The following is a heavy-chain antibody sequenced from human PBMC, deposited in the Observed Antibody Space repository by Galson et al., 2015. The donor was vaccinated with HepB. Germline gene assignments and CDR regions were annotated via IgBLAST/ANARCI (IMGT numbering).Heavy chain of an antibody. CDR2: IGTSSGDT. CDR1: GFTFSSNG. D-gene: IGHD3-22*01. Sequence: SLRLSCAASGFTFSSNGMSWVRQAPGKGLEWVSHIGTSSGDTYYADSVKGRFTISRDNSKSTLYLQMNSLKTEDTAVYYCALPGGDSSGYYFDYWGQGTLVTVSS. CDR3: ALPGGDSSGYYFDY. J-gene: IGHJ4*02. V-gene: IGHV3-23*01.